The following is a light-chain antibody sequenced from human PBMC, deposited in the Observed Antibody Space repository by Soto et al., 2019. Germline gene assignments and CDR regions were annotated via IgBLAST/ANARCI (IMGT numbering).Light chain of an antibody. J-gene: IGKJ1*01. V-gene: IGKV1-39*01. CDR2: AAS. CDR1: QTINSY. CDR3: QQSYRTSRT. Sequence: DIQRTQFPSSLSASVGDRVTITCRASQTINSYLNWYQQKPGKAPKLLIYAASSLQSGVPSRFSGSGSGTDFTLTISSLQPEDFATYYCQQSYRTSRTFGQGTKVDI.